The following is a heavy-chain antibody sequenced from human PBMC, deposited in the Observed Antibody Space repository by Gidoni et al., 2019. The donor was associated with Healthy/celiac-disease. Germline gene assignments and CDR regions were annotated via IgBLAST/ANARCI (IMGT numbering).Heavy chain of an antibody. V-gene: IGHV4-39*01. CDR1: GGSISSSSYY. D-gene: IGHD1-26*01. J-gene: IGHJ4*02. CDR3: AGGVVGATPKVDY. Sequence: QLQLQESGPGLVKPSETLSLTCTVSGGSISSSSYYWGWIRQPPGKGLEWIGSIYYSGSTYYNPSLKSRVTISVDTSKNQSSLKLSSVTAADTAVYYCAGGVVGATPKVDYWGQGTLVTVSS. CDR2: IYYSGST.